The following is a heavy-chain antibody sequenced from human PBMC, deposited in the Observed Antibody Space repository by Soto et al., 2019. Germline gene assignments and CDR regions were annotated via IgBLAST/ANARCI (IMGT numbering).Heavy chain of an antibody. V-gene: IGHV3-33*01. CDR2: IWYDGSNK. CDR3: ARGRYSYGLPYDVDY. Sequence: GGSLRLSCAASGFTFSSYGMHWVRQAPGKGLEWVAVIWYDGSNKYYADSVKGRFTISRDNSKNTLYLQMNSLRAEDTAVYYCARGRYSYGLPYDVDYWGQGTLVTVSS. CDR1: GFTFSSYG. J-gene: IGHJ4*02. D-gene: IGHD5-18*01.